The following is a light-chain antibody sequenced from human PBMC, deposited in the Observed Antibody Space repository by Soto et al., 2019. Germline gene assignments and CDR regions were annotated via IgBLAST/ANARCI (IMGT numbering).Light chain of an antibody. CDR2: GAS. V-gene: IGKV3-20*01. CDR1: QSVTSTY. J-gene: IGKJ1*01. Sequence: EIVLTHSPSTLALSPGGRCNLSCRVSQSVTSTYLTWYQQKSCQAPRLLIYGASTRATGIPDRFSGGGSGTDFTLTISRMEPEDFAVYFCQFYDSPRTFGQGTKVDIK. CDR3: QFYDSPRT.